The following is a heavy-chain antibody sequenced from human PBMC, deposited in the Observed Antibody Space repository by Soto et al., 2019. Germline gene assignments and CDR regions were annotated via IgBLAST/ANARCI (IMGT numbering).Heavy chain of an antibody. V-gene: IGHV3-74*01. CDR2: SNGDGSNT. D-gene: IGHD1-26*01. J-gene: IGHJ3*02. CDR1: GFTLSNYW. CDR3: ARGGTYSSDAFDI. Sequence: PGGSLRLSCAASGFTLSNYWMHWVRQAPGKGLVWVSRSNGDGSNTNYADLVKGRFTISRDNAKNTLYLQMNGLRAEDTAVYYCARGGTYSSDAFDIWGQGTMVTVSS.